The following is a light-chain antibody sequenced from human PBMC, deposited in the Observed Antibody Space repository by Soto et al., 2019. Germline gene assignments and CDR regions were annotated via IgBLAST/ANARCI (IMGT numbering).Light chain of an antibody. CDR3: QQYGSSPRFT. V-gene: IGKV3-20*01. CDR2: GAS. Sequence: EIVLTQSPGTLSLSPWERATLSCRASQSVSSSYLAWYQQKPGQAPRLLIYGASSRATGIPDRFSGSGSGTDFTLTISRLEPEDFEVNYCQQYGSSPRFTFGPGTKVDIK. CDR1: QSVSSSY. J-gene: IGKJ3*01.